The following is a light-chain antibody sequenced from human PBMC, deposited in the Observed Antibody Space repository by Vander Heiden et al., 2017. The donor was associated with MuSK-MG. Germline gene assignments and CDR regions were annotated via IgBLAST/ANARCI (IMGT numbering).Light chain of an antibody. CDR3: QQYNNWPSWT. Sequence: EIVMTQSPATLSVSPGERATLSCRASQSVSSNLAWYQQKPGQAPRLLIYGASTRATGIPARFSGSGCGTEFTLTISSLQSEDFAVYYCQQYNNWPSWTFGQGTKVEI. J-gene: IGKJ1*01. CDR2: GAS. V-gene: IGKV3-15*01. CDR1: QSVSSN.